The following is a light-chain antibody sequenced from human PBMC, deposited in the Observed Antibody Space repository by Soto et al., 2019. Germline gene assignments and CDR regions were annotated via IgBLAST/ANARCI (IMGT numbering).Light chain of an antibody. Sequence: QSAPTQPAPVSGSPWPVVPISCTGTRSDLGGYNYVSWYQQHPGKAPKLMIYDVSNRPSGVSNRFSGSKSGNTASLTISGLQAEDEADYYCSSYTSSSTLDVFGTGTKVTVL. J-gene: IGLJ1*01. CDR3: SSYTSSSTLDV. CDR1: RSDLGGYNY. CDR2: DVS. V-gene: IGLV2-14*01.